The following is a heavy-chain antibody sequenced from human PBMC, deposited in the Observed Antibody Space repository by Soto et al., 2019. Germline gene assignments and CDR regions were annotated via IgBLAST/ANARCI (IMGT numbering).Heavy chain of an antibody. CDR2: IYSGGST. Sequence: GGSLRLSCAASGFTFSSNYMSWVRQAPGKGLEWVSVIYSGGSTYYADSVKGRFTISRDNSKNTLYLQMNSLRAEDTAVYYCARDRLYCSSTSCYTHYYYYYGMDVWGQGTTVTVSS. CDR3: ARDRLYCSSTSCYTHYYYYYGMDV. CDR1: GFTFSSNY. V-gene: IGHV3-53*01. D-gene: IGHD2-2*01. J-gene: IGHJ6*02.